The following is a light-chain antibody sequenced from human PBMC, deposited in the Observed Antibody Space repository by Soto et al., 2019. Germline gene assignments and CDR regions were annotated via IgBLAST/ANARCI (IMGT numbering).Light chain of an antibody. J-gene: IGLJ1*01. CDR3: RSYAGSWA. CDR1: SSDVGGYNY. CDR2: DVS. Sequence: QSALTHPRSVSESPGQSVTISCTGTSSDVGGYNYVSWYQQHPGKAPKLMIYDVSKRPSGVPDRFSGSKSGNTASLTISGLRAEDEADYYCRSYAGSWAFGTGTKVTVL. V-gene: IGLV2-11*01.